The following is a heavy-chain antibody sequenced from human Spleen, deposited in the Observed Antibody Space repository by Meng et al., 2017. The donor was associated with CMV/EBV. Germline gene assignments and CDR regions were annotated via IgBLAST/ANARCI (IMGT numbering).Heavy chain of an antibody. D-gene: IGHD2-2*02. Sequence: GGSLRLSCAASGFTFSSYAMSWVRQAPGKGLEWVSAISGSGSGTYYVDSVMGRLTISRDNSKSTLYLQMNSLRAEDTAVYYCAKPYCSSTSCYKRGFDFWGQGTLVTVSS. V-gene: IGHV3-23*01. CDR2: ISGSGSGT. CDR1: GFTFSSYA. CDR3: AKPYCSSTSCYKRGFDF. J-gene: IGHJ4*02.